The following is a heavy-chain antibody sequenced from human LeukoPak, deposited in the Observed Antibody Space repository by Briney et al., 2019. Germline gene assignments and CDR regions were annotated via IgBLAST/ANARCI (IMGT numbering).Heavy chain of an antibody. D-gene: IGHD3-10*01. CDR1: GFTFSSFA. J-gene: IGHJ3*02. CDR3: PRDGMVRGLIIWDAFDI. CDR2: ISHGGNNK. Sequence: PGGSLRLSCAASGFTFSSFAILWVRQTPGKGLEWVGAISHGGNNKFYADSLKGRSTISRDDSKNTLYLQMSSLTPDDTAVYFCPRDGMVRGLIIWDAFDIWGQGTMVTVSS. V-gene: IGHV3-30-3*01.